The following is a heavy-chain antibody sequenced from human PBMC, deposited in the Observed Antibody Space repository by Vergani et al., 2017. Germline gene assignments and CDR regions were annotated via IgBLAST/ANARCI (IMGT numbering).Heavy chain of an antibody. CDR2: IRYDGSNK. CDR3: ATFGGVIGTG. D-gene: IGHD3-16*02. J-gene: IGHJ4*02. Sequence: QVQLVESGGGVVQPGGSLRLSCAASGFTFSSYGMHWVRQAPGKGLVWVAFIRYDGSNKYYADSVKGRFTISRDNSKNTLYLQMNSLRAEDTAVYYCATFGGVIGTGRGQGTLVTVSS. V-gene: IGHV3-30*02. CDR1: GFTFSSYG.